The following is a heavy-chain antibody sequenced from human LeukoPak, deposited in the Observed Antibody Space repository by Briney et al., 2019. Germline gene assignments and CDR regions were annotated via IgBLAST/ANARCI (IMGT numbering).Heavy chain of an antibody. D-gene: IGHD7-27*01. V-gene: IGHV3-7*01. Sequence: GGSLRLSCVVSEFTFSDYWMTWVRQAPGEGLGCLSNINPNGYETYYLDSVKGRFIISRDNAKNSLYLQMNNLSAEDTAVYYCATDLNWANYWGQGTPVTVSS. CDR3: ATDLNWANY. J-gene: IGHJ4*02. CDR1: EFTFSDYW. CDR2: INPNGYET.